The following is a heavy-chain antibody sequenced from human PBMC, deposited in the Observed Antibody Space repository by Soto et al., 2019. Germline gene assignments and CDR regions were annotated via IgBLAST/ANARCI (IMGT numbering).Heavy chain of an antibody. D-gene: IGHD3-3*01. CDR3: ARVNTILGVVIPYYYGMDV. CDR2: INPNSGGT. CDR1: GYTFTGYY. J-gene: IGHJ6*02. Sequence: VASVKVSCKASGYTFTGYYMHWVRQAPGQGLEWMGWINPNSGGTNYAQKFQGRVTMTRDTSISTAYMELSRLRSDDTAVYYCARVNTILGVVIPYYYGMDVWGQGTTVTVSS. V-gene: IGHV1-2*02.